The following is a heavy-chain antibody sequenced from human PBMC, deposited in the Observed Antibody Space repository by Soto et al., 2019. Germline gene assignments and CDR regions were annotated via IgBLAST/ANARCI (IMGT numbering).Heavy chain of an antibody. CDR1: GYTFTSYY. V-gene: IGHV1-46*03. Sequence: ASVKVSCKASGYTFTSYYVHWVRQAPGQGLEWMGIINPTGGSTRYAQKFQGRVTMTRDTSTSTVYMELSSLRSEDTAVYYCAREVIAAVGIGYFDYWGQGTLVTVSS. CDR2: INPTGGST. CDR3: AREVIAAVGIGYFDY. D-gene: IGHD6-13*01. J-gene: IGHJ4*02.